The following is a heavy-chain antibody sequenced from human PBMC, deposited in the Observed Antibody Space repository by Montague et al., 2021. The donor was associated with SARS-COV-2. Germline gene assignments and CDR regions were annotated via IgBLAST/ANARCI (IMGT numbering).Heavy chain of an antibody. CDR3: ASDPDDYGAYDGFDI. CDR1: GFTFSSYA. Sequence: SLRLSCAASGFTFSSYAMHWVRQAPGKGLEWVAVISYDAINKYYADSLKGRITISRDNSKNTLYLQMNSLRAEDTAVYYCASDPDDYGAYDGFDIWGKGTMVTVSS. V-gene: IGHV3-30-3*01. D-gene: IGHD4-17*01. J-gene: IGHJ3*02. CDR2: ISYDAINK.